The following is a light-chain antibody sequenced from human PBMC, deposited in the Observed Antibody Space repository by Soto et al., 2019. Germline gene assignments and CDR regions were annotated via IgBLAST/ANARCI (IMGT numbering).Light chain of an antibody. CDR2: EGG. CDR3: CSFAHSNTYV. CDR1: SSEVGSYNL. Sequence: QSALTQPASVSGSPGQSIALSWTGTSSEVGSYNLVSWYQQYPGKAPKLLISEGGKRPSGISNRFSGSKSGNTASLTISGLKAEDEADYYWCSFAHSNTYVFGTGTKLTVL. J-gene: IGLJ1*01. V-gene: IGLV2-23*01.